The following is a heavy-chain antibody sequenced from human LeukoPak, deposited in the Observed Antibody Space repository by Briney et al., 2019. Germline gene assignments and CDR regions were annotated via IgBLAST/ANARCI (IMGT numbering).Heavy chain of an antibody. CDR2: IYYSGST. J-gene: IGHJ4*02. CDR1: GGSISSSSYY. CDR3: ARDSRRRSGSYFFDY. Sequence: SETLSPTCTVSGGSISSSSYYWGWIRQPPGKGLEWIGSIYYSGSTYYNPSLKSRVTISVDTSKNQFSLKLSSVTAADTAVYYCARDSRRRSGSYFFDYWGQGTLVIVSS. D-gene: IGHD3-10*01. V-gene: IGHV4-39*07.